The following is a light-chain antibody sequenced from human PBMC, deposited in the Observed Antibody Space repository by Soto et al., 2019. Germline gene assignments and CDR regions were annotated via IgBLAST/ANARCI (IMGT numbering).Light chain of an antibody. Sequence: EIVLTQSPGTLSLSPGERATLSCRASQSVSSNYLAWYQQKPGQAPRLLIYEASTRATGIPNRFSGSGSGTDITLTISRMDPEDFAVYYCQQYGRSLWTFGQGTKVE. J-gene: IGKJ1*01. V-gene: IGKV3-20*01. CDR2: EAS. CDR3: QQYGRSLWT. CDR1: QSVSSNY.